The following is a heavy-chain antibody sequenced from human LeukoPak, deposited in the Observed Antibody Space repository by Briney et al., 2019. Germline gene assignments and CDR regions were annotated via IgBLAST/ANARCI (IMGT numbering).Heavy chain of an antibody. CDR2: IYYSGST. J-gene: IGHJ4*02. V-gene: IGHV4-59*01. CDR3: AREEQLDYFDY. Sequence: SETLSLTCTVSGGSISSYHWSWIRQPPGKGLEWIGYIYYSGSTNYNPSLKSRVTISVDTSKNQFSLKLSSVTAADTAVYYCAREEQLDYFDYWGQGTLVTVSS. D-gene: IGHD6-6*01. CDR1: GGSISSYH.